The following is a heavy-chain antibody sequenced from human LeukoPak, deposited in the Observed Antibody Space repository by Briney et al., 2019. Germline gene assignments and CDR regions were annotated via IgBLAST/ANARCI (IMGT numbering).Heavy chain of an antibody. V-gene: IGHV4-31*03. Sequence: SQTLSPTCTVSGGSISSGGYYWSWIRQHPGKGLEWIGYIYYSGSTYYNPSLKSRVTISVDTSKNQFSLKLSSVTAADTAVYYCARVNIGWIDPWGQGTLVTVSS. J-gene: IGHJ5*02. CDR2: IYYSGST. CDR3: ARVNIGWIDP. D-gene: IGHD5-12*01. CDR1: GGSISSGGYY.